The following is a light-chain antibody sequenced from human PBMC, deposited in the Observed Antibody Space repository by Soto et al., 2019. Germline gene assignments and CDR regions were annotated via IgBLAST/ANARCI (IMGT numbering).Light chain of an antibody. J-gene: IGKJ5*01. Sequence: DIVMTQSPDSLAVALAERATINCKSSQSVLYSSDNKNYLTWYQQKPGQPPKLLIYWASTRDSGVPDRFSGSGSGTDFTLTISSLQAEDVAVYYCQQYYSIPITFGQGTRREIK. V-gene: IGKV4-1*01. CDR1: QSVLYSSDNKNY. CDR3: QQYYSIPIT. CDR2: WAS.